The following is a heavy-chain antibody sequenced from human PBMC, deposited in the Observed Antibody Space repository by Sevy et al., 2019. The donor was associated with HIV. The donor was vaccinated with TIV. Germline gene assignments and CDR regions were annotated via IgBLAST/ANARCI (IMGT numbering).Heavy chain of an antibody. J-gene: IGHJ4*02. V-gene: IGHV3-23*01. CDR3: AREGCTQPHDY. CDR1: GFTFSIYT. D-gene: IGHD2-8*01. Sequence: GESLKISCAASGFTFSIYTMSWVRQAPGKGLEWVSTFCFGGSKIYYADSVKGRFTISRDNSRNTVYLQMNSLRADDTAVYYCAREGCTQPHDYWGQGTLVTVSS. CDR2: FCFGGSKI.